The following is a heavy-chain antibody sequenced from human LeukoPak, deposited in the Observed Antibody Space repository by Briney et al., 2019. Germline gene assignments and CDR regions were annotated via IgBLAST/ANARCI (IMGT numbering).Heavy chain of an antibody. Sequence: SVKVSCKASGGTFSSYAISWVRQAPGQGLEWMGGIIPIFGTANYAQKFQGRVTITTDESTSTAYMELSSLRSEDTAVYYCATLAVAGSNSGYYFDYWGQGTLVTVSS. CDR2: IIPIFGTA. D-gene: IGHD6-19*01. J-gene: IGHJ4*02. CDR3: ATLAVAGSNSGYYFDY. V-gene: IGHV1-69*05. CDR1: GGTFSSYA.